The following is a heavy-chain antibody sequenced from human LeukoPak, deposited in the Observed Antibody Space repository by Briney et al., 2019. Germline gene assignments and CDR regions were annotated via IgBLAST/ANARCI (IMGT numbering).Heavy chain of an antibody. CDR2: INPSGGST. Sequence: ASVKVSCKASGYTFTSYYMHWVRQAPGQGLEWMGIINPSGGSTSYAQKFQGRVTMTRDMSTSTVYMELSSLRSEDTAVYYCAREVLYCGGDCYSGYFDYWGQGTLVTVSS. CDR3: AREVLYCGGDCYSGYFDY. J-gene: IGHJ4*02. D-gene: IGHD2-21*02. V-gene: IGHV1-46*01. CDR1: GYTFTSYY.